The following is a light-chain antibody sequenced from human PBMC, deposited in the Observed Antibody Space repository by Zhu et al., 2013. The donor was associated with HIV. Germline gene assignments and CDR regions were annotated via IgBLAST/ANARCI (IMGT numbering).Light chain of an antibody. CDR3: QQYNIWGK. CDR1: QGISNY. Sequence: DIQLTQSPSSLSASVGDRVTIACRASQGISNYLAWYQQKPGKVPRLLIYTASRLQSGVPSRFSGSGSGTDFTLTISSLQSEDFAVYYCQQYNIWGKFGQGTKVEMK. V-gene: IGKV1-27*01. CDR2: TAS. J-gene: IGKJ1*01.